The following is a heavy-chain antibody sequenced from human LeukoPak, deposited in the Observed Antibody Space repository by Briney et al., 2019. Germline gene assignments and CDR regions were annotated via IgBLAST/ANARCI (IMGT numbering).Heavy chain of an antibody. V-gene: IGHV4-34*01. D-gene: IGHD2-2*02. J-gene: IGHJ1*01. CDR1: GGSFSGYY. CDR3: ARGAGYCSSTSCYKGQRLRRLGYFQH. CDR2: INHSGST. Sequence: PSETLSLTCAVYGGSFSGYYWSWIRQPPGKGLECIGEINHSGSTDYNPSLKSRVTISVDTSKNQFSLKLSYVTAADTAVYYCARGAGYCSSTSCYKGQRLRRLGYFQHWGQGTLVTVSS.